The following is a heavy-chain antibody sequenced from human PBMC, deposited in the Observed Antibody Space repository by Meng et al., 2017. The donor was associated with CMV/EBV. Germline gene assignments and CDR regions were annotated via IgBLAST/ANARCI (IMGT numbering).Heavy chain of an antibody. V-gene: IGHV3-48*04. CDR2: ISSSSSTI. Sequence: GESLKISCAASGFTFSSYSMNWVRQAPGKGLEWVSYISSSSSTIYYADSVKGRFTISRDNAKNSLCLQMNSLRAEDTAVYYCARLDPGPLFCSSTSCYGGFGMDVWGQGTTVTVSS. CDR1: GFTFSSYS. D-gene: IGHD2-2*01. CDR3: ARLDPGPLFCSSTSCYGGFGMDV. J-gene: IGHJ6*02.